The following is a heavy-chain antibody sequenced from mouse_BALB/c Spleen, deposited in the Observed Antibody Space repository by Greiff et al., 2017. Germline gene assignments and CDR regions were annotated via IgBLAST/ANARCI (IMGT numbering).Heavy chain of an antibody. J-gene: IGHJ4*01. CDR1: GFSLTSYG. Sequence: QVQLQQSGPSLVQPSQSLSITCTVSGFSLTSYGVHWVRQSPGKGLEWLGVLWRGGSTDYNAAFMSRLSITKDNSKSQVFFKMNSLQADDTAIYYCAKHGNYVLYAMDYRGQGNSVTASS. V-gene: IGHV2-5-1*01. CDR3: AKHGNYVLYAMDY. D-gene: IGHD2-1*01. CDR2: LWRGGST.